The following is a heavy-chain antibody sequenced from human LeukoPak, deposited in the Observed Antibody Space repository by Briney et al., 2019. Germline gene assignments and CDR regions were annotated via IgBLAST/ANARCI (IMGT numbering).Heavy chain of an antibody. CDR3: AKANCGSECLSIMEV. V-gene: IGHV3-23*01. CDR1: GFTSSNCA. J-gene: IGHJ6*02. D-gene: IGHD3-3*01. Sequence: GGSLRLSCAVSGFTSSNCAMNWVRQAPGKGLEFVSSISGSTGRTYYADSVKGRFTISRDNAKNTVYLYMNTLRAEDTALYSCAKANCGSECLSIMEVWGQGPMVTVSS. CDR2: ISGSTGRT.